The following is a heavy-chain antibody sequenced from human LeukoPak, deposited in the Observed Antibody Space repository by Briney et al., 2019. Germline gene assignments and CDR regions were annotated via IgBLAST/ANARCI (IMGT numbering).Heavy chain of an antibody. V-gene: IGHV4-34*01. J-gene: IGHJ4*02. CDR2: INHSGST. D-gene: IGHD4-17*01. CDR1: GGSFSGYY. CDR3: ARGIRGPDYGDYGHYFDY. Sequence: SETLSLTCAVYGGSFSGYYWSWIRQPPGKGLEWIGEINHSGSTNYNPSLKSRVTISVDTSKNQFSPKLSSVTAADTAVYYCARGIRGPDYGDYGHYFDYWGQGTLVTVSS.